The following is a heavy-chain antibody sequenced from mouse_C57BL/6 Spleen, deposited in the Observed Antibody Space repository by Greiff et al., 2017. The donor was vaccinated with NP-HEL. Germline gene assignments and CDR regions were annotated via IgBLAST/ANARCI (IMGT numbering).Heavy chain of an antibody. CDR1: GYTFTSYW. D-gene: IGHD1-1*01. J-gene: IGHJ2*01. Sequence: QVQLQQPGAELVRPGTSVKLSCKASGYTFTSYWMHWVKQRPGQGLEWIGVIDPSDSYTNYNQKFKGKATLTVDKPSSTAYMQLSSLTSEDSAVYYCARWEDGSSFDYWGQGTTLTVSS. CDR2: IDPSDSYT. CDR3: ARWEDGSSFDY. V-gene: IGHV1-59*01.